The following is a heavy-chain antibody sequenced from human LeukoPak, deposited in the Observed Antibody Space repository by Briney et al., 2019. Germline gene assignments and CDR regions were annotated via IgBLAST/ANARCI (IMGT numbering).Heavy chain of an antibody. D-gene: IGHD4-17*01. J-gene: IGHJ5*02. Sequence: SETLSLTCAASGYSISSGYYWGWIRQPPGQGLEWIGSIYRSGSTSYNPSLKSRVTISLDTSKNHFSLKLSSVTAADTAVYYCARDYTTVTYNWFDPWGQGTLVTVSS. CDR1: GYSISSGYY. CDR3: ARDYTTVTYNWFDP. CDR2: IYRSGST. V-gene: IGHV4-38-2*02.